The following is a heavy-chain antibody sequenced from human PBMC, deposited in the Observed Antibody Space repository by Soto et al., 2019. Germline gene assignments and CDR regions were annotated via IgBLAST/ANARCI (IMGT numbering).Heavy chain of an antibody. CDR2: IIATLDLT. CDR3: ATEIGDHTAFDN. J-gene: IGHJ3*02. CDR1: GGTFNSYT. Sequence: QVQLVQSGPELKQPGSSVRVSCRASGGTFNSYTITWVRQSPGQGLEWLGRIIATLDLTNSAQNFQGRVTITADKSTSTAYLELTSLRSEDAAVYYCATEIGDHTAFDNWGQGTVVTVSS. D-gene: IGHD2-2*02. V-gene: IGHV1-69*08.